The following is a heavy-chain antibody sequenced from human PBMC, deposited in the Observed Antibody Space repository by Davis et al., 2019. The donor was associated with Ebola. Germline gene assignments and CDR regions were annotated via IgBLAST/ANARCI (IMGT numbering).Heavy chain of an antibody. Sequence: SETLSLTCTVSGGSISSGDYYWSWIRQPPGKGLEWIGYIYYSGSTNYNPSLKSRVTISVDTSKNQFSLKLSSVTAADTAVYYCARARSLAAAGMGFDYWGQGTLVTVSS. J-gene: IGHJ4*02. CDR1: GGSISSGDYY. CDR3: ARARSLAAAGMGFDY. V-gene: IGHV4-61*08. D-gene: IGHD6-13*01. CDR2: IYYSGST.